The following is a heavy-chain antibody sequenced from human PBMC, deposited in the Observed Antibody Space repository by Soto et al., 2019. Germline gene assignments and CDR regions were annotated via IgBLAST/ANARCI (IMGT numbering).Heavy chain of an antibody. J-gene: IGHJ3*02. V-gene: IGHV3-7*04. D-gene: IGHD3-22*01. CDR2: IKQDGSQK. CDR1: GFTFSSYW. Sequence: GSLRLSCAASGFTFSSYWMNWVRQAPGKGLEWVANIKQDGSQKWYVDSVKGRFTISRDNAKNSLYLQMNSLRAEDTAVYYCARGDYFDSSGPFSDAFDIWGQGTMVTVSS. CDR3: ARGDYFDSSGPFSDAFDI.